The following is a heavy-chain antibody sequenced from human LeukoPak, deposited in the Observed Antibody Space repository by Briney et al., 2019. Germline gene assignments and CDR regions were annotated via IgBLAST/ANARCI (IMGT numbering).Heavy chain of an antibody. J-gene: IGHJ3*02. V-gene: IGHV3-48*01. Sequence: PGGSLRLSCAASGFTFSSYSMNWVRQAPGKRLEWVSYISSSSSTIYYADSVKGRFTISRDNAKNSLYLQMNSLRAEDTAVYYCARSQPLNYYDSSGYFDAFDIWGQGTVVTVSS. CDR3: ARSQPLNYYDSSGYFDAFDI. CDR1: GFTFSSYS. CDR2: ISSSSSTI. D-gene: IGHD3-22*01.